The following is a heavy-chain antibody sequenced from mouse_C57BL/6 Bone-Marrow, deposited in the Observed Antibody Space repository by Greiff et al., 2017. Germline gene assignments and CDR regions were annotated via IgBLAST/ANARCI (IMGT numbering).Heavy chain of an antibody. V-gene: IGHV1-82*01. D-gene: IGHD1-1*02. Sequence: QVQLQQSGPELVKPGASVKISCKASGYAFSSSWMNWVKQRPGKGLEWIGRIYPGDGDTNYNGKFKGKATLTADKSSSTAYMQLSSLTSEDSAVYFCARHYPWYCYVWGTGTTVTVSS. CDR1: GYAFSSSW. CDR3: ARHYPWYCYV. CDR2: IYPGDGDT. J-gene: IGHJ1*03.